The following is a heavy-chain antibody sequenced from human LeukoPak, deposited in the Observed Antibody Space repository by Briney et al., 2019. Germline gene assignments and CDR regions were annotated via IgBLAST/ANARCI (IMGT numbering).Heavy chain of an antibody. V-gene: IGHV1-2*02. D-gene: IGHD1-14*01. Sequence: GASVKVSCKASGYTFAGYFMHWVRQAPGQGLEWMGWINPNIGATKYARKFQGRVTMTRDTSISTAYMELSRLRSDDTAAYYCARGQLTDDLDYWGQGTLVTVSS. CDR2: INPNIGAT. CDR1: GYTFAGYF. J-gene: IGHJ4*02. CDR3: ARGQLTDDLDY.